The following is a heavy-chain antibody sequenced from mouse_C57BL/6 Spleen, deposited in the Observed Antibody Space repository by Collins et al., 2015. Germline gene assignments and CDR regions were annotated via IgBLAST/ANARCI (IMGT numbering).Heavy chain of an antibody. D-gene: IGHD2-5*01. CDR3: AKGGSNSCAMDY. CDR2: ISSGSSTI. Sequence: DVQLVESGGGLVQPGGSRKLSCAASGFTFSSFGMHWVRQAPEKGLEWVAYISSGSSTIYYADTVKGRFTISRDNPKNTLFLQMTSLRSEDTAMYYCAKGGSNSCAMDYWGQGTSVTVSS. J-gene: IGHJ4*01. CDR1: GFTFSSFG. V-gene: IGHV5-17*02.